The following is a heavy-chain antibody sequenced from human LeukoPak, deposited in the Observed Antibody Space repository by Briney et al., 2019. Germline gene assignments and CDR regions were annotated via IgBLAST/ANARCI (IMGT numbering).Heavy chain of an antibody. J-gene: IGHJ4*02. CDR3: ARSDWELLNFAY. CDR2: TYYRSKWYA. CDR1: GDSVSSNSAT. Sequence: SQTLSLTCAISGDSVSSNSATWNWIRQSPSRGLEWLGRTYYRSKWYADYAVSVKSRISINPDTSKNQFSLLLNSVTPEDTAVYYCARSDWELLNFAYWGQGTLVTVSS. V-gene: IGHV6-1*01. D-gene: IGHD1-26*01.